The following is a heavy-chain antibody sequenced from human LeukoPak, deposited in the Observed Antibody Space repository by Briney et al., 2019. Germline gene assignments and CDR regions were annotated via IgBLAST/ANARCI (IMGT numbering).Heavy chain of an antibody. CDR1: GGSISSSSYY. Sequence: KASETLSLTCTVSGGSISSSSYYWGWIRQPPGKGLEWIGSIYYSGSTYYNPSLKSRVTISVDTSKNQFSLKLSSVTAADTAVYYCARHPTHPGLSILPGAFDIWGQGTMVTVSS. CDR3: ARHPTHPGLSILPGAFDI. D-gene: IGHD2-15*01. V-gene: IGHV4-39*01. J-gene: IGHJ3*02. CDR2: IYYSGST.